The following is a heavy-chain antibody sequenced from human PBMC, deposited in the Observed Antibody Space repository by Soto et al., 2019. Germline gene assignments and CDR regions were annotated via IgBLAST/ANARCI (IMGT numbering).Heavy chain of an antibody. Sequence: GGSLRLSCAASGFTFSSYAMHWVRQAPGKGLEWVAVISYDGSNKYYADSVKGRFTISRDNSKNTLYLQMNSLRAEDTAVYYCARDNLGYCSSTSCSWGQGTLVTVSS. CDR3: ARDNLGYCSSTSCS. V-gene: IGHV3-30-3*01. CDR1: GFTFSSYA. CDR2: ISYDGSNK. J-gene: IGHJ4*02. D-gene: IGHD2-2*01.